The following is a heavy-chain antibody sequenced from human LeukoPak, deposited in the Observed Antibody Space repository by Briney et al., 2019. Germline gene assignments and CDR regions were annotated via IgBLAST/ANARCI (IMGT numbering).Heavy chain of an antibody. CDR1: GGSFSGYS. J-gene: IGHJ4*02. CDR2: INHSGST. Sequence: SETLSLTCAVYGGSFSGYSWSWIRQPPGKGLEWIGEINHSGSTSYNPSLKSRVTKSVDTSKNQFSLKLSSVTAADTAVYYCARVGSRSGYDSIDYWGQGTLVTVSS. D-gene: IGHD3-22*01. V-gene: IGHV4-34*01. CDR3: ARVGSRSGYDSIDY.